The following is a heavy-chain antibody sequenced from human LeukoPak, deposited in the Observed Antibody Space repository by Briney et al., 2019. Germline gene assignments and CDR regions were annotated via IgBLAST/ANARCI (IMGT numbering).Heavy chain of an antibody. CDR3: ARAYYYDSSGYPSAEYFHF. J-gene: IGHJ1*01. CDR2: IYPGDSDT. V-gene: IGHV5-51*01. Sequence: RGESLKISCKGSGYSFTSHWIGWVRQMPGKGLEWMGIIYPGDSDTRYSPSFQGQVTISADKSISTAYLQWSSLKASDTAMYFCARAYYYDSSGYPSAEYFHFWGQGTLVTVSS. CDR1: GYSFTSHW. D-gene: IGHD3-22*01.